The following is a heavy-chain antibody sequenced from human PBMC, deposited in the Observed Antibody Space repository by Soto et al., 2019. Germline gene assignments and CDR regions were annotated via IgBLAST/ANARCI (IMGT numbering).Heavy chain of an antibody. J-gene: IGHJ3*02. V-gene: IGHV4-31*03. CDR3: ARAASTTYYYDSSGYVNDAFDI. Sequence: PSETLSLTCTVSGGSISSGGYYWSWIRQHPGKGLEWIGYIYYSGSTYYNPSLKSRVTISVDTPKNQFSLKLSSVTAADTAVYYCARAASTTYYYDSSGYVNDAFDIWGQGTMVTV. CDR1: GGSISSGGYY. D-gene: IGHD3-22*01. CDR2: IYYSGST.